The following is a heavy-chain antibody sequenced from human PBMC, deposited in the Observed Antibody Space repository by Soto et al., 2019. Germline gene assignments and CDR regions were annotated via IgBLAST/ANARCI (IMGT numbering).Heavy chain of an antibody. V-gene: IGHV1-69*01. Sequence: QVQLVQSGAEVKKPGSSVKVSCKASRGTFSSYGISWVRQAPGQGLEWMGGILPMFGTANYAQKFQGRVSITADESTTTAYMELSSLRSEDTALYYCARDPVRDSYYSSGGQPTFNWFDPWGRGTLVTVSS. CDR3: ARDPVRDSYYSSGGQPTFNWFDP. CDR1: RGTFSSYG. CDR2: ILPMFGTA. D-gene: IGHD3-10*01. J-gene: IGHJ5*02.